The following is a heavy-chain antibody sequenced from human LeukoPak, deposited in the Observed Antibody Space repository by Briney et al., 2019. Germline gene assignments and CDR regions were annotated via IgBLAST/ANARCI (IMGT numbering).Heavy chain of an antibody. CDR1: GGSISSSSYY. J-gene: IGHJ4*02. Sequence: SETLSLTCTVSGGSISSSSYYWGWIRQPPGKGLEWIGSIYYSGSTYYNPSLKSRVTISVDTSKNQFSLKLSSVTAEDTAVYYCARDFGGNHGDYWGQGTLVTVSS. CDR3: ARDFGGNHGDY. V-gene: IGHV4-39*07. CDR2: IYYSGST. D-gene: IGHD3-16*01.